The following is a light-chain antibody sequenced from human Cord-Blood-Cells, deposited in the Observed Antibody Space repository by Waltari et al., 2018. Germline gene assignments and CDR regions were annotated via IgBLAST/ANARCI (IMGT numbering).Light chain of an antibody. J-gene: IGKJ2*01. CDR3: QQYDNLLMYT. V-gene: IGKV1-33*01. CDR1: QDISND. Sequence: DIQMTQSPSPLSASVGDRVTITCQASQDISNDLNWYQQKPGKAPKLLIYDASNLETGVPSRFSGSGSGTDFTFTSSSLQPEDIATYYCQQYDNLLMYTFGQGTKLEIK. CDR2: DAS.